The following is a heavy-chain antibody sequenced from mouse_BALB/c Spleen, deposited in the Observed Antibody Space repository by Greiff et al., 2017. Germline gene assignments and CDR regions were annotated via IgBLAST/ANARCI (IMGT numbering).Heavy chain of an antibody. J-gene: IGHJ3*01. V-gene: IGHV1S81*02. CDR3: TRGGYYGSSYEKAY. CDR2: INPSNGGT. Sequence: VKLMESGAELVKPGASVKLSCKASGYTFTSYYMYWVKQRPGQGLEWIGEINPSNGGTNFNEKFKSKATLTVDKSSSTAYMQLSSLTSEDSAVYYCTRGGYYGSSYEKAYWGQGTLVTVSA. D-gene: IGHD1-1*01. CDR1: GYTFTSYY.